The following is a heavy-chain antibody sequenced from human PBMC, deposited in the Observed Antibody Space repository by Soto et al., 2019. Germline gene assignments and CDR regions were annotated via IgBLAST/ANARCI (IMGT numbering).Heavy chain of an antibody. CDR3: ARYIFDY. Sequence: QVQLQQWGAGLLKPSETLSLTCAVYGGSFSGYYWSWIRQPPGKGLEWIGEINHSGSTNYNPSLKNRGTQTGNTSKKQVSPKPGSWTGADTAVYYCARYIFDYWGQGTLVTVSS. J-gene: IGHJ4*02. CDR2: INHSGST. D-gene: IGHD2-15*01. V-gene: IGHV4-34*01. CDR1: GGSFSGYY.